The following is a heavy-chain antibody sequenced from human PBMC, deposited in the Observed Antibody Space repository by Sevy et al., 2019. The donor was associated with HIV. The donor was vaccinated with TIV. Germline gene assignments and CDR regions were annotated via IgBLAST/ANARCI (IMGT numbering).Heavy chain of an antibody. D-gene: IGHD1-26*01. V-gene: IGHV3-49*04. CDR2: IRRKAYGGTT. CDR3: TRVEGAADWGMDV. CDR1: GFTFDDYT. J-gene: IGHJ6*02. Sequence: GGSLRLSCRASGFTFDDYTMSWVRQAPGKGLEWVAFIRRKAYGGTTEYAASGKGRFTISREESKSIAYLQMNSLKTEDTAVYYCTRVEGAADWGMDVWGQGTTVTVSS.